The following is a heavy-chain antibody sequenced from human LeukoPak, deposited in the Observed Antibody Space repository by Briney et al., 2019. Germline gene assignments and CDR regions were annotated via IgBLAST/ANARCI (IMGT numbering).Heavy chain of an antibody. Sequence: ASVKVSCKVSGYTLTELSMHWVRQAPGKGLEWMGGFDPEDGETIYAQKFQGRGTMTEDTSTATAYMELSSLRSEATAVYYCAASRNWGSIPYFDYWGQGPLVTVSS. V-gene: IGHV1-24*01. CDR1: GYTLTELS. CDR2: FDPEDGET. D-gene: IGHD7-27*01. J-gene: IGHJ4*02. CDR3: AASRNWGSIPYFDY.